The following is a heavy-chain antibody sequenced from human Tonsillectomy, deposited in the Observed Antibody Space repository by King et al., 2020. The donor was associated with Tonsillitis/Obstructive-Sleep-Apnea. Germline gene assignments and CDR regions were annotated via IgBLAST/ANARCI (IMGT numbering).Heavy chain of an antibody. V-gene: IGHV3-66*01. CDR2: IYSGGIT. CDR3: ARERPNLADY. CDR1: GFTVSSTF. J-gene: IGHJ4*02. Sequence: VQLVESGGGFVQPGGSLRLSCAASGFTVSSTFMSWVRQTPGKGLEWVSVIYSGGITYSADSVKGRFTLSRDNSKNTLYLQMNSLRAEDTALYYWARERPNLADYWGQGTLVTVSS.